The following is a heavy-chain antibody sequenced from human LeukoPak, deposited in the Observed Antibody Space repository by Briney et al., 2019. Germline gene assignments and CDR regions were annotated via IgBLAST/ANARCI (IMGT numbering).Heavy chain of an antibody. CDR1: GFTFSSYA. V-gene: IGHV3-23*01. CDR2: ISANGAYT. Sequence: GRSLRLSCAASGFTFSSYAMHWVRQAPGKGLEWVSTISANGAYTHYADSVKGRFTISRDNSKNTLSLQMNSLRAEDTAVYYCAKDAGYSSGREFDYWGQGTLVTVSS. CDR3: AKDAGYSSGREFDY. J-gene: IGHJ4*02. D-gene: IGHD6-19*01.